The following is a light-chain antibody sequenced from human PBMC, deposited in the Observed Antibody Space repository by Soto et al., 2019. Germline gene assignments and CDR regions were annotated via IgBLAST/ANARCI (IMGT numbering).Light chain of an antibody. V-gene: IGLV4-60*02. CDR3: ETWDSNTRV. J-gene: IGLJ2*01. CDR1: SGHSSYI. CDR2: LEGSGSY. Sequence: QLLLTQSSSASASLGSSVKLTCTLSSGHSSYIIAWHQQKPGKAPRYLMKLEGSGSYNKGSGVPDRFSGSSSGADRYLTISNLQFEDEADYYCETWDSNTRVFGGGTKLTVL.